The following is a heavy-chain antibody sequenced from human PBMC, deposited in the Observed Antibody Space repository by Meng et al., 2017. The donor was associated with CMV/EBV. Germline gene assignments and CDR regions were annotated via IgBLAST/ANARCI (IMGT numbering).Heavy chain of an antibody. D-gene: IGHD5-24*01. J-gene: IGHJ6*02. CDR1: GYTFTSYG. CDR3: ARHIDGYNPFYYYYYGMDV. Sequence: ASVKVSCKASGYTFTSYGISWVRQAPGQGLEWMGWISAYNGNTNYAQKLQGRVTMTTDTSTSTAYMELRSLRSDDTAVYYCARHIDGYNPFYYYYYGMDVWGQGTTVTVSS. V-gene: IGHV1-18*01. CDR2: ISAYNGNT.